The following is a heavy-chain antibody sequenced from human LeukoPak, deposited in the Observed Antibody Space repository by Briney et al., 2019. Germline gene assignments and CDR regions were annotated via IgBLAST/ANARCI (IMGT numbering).Heavy chain of an antibody. CDR2: IYYAGAT. D-gene: IGHD6-19*01. V-gene: IGHV4-59*08. J-gene: IGHJ4*02. CDR3: ARYGGSGWVVDN. Sequence: SETLSLTCTVSGGSISSYYWTWIRQPPGKGLGWIGYIYYAGATSYNPSLKSRVTISVDTFKKQFSLTLTSVTAADTAVYYCARYGGSGWVVDNWGQGTPVTVSS. CDR1: GGSISSYY.